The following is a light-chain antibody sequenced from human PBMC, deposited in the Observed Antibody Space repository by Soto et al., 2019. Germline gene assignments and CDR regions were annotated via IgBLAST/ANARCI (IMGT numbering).Light chain of an antibody. V-gene: IGLV2-14*01. CDR1: ISDVGGYNY. CDR2: DVS. CDR3: SSYTTSSSLVL. Sequence: QSVLTQPASVSGSPGQSITISCTGTISDVGGYNYVSWYQQSPGKAPKLMIYDVSHRPSGVSNRFSGSKSGNTASLTISGLHAEDEAVYYCSSYTTSSSLVLFGGGTKLTVL. J-gene: IGLJ2*01.